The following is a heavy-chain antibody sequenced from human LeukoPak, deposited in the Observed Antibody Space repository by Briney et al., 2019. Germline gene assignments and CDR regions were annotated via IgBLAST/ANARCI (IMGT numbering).Heavy chain of an antibody. CDR2: ITGSGGTT. J-gene: IGHJ4*02. D-gene: IGHD1-26*01. Sequence: PGGSLRLSCAVSEFTFSGCAMSWVRQAPGKGLEWVSSITGSGGTTYYADSVKGRFSISRDNSKNTLHLQMNSLRADDTAVYYCATADWELHWGQGTLVTVSS. CDR1: EFTFSGCA. V-gene: IGHV3-23*01. CDR3: ATADWELH.